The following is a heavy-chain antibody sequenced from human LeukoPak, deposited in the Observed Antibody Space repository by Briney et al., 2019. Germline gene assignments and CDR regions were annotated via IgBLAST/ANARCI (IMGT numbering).Heavy chain of an antibody. D-gene: IGHD5-18*01. CDR1: GFAFSNYA. Sequence: GGSLRLSCAASGFAFSNYAMSWVRQAPGKGLEWVSSLISSGTITYYADSVKGRFTISRDNSKNTVHLQMDSLRAEDSAVYYCAKNVGYSYGLYYFDYWGQGTLVTVSS. CDR2: LISSGTIT. J-gene: IGHJ4*02. CDR3: AKNVGYSYGLYYFDY. V-gene: IGHV3-23*01.